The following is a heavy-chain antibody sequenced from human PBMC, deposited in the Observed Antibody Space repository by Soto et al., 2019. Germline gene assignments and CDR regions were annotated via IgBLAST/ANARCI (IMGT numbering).Heavy chain of an antibody. CDR1: GGSISSYY. CDR3: ARLSPSITGTPPSFDY. Sequence: PSETLSLTCTVSGGSISSYYWSWIRQPPGKGLEWIGYIYYSGSTNYDPPLKSRVTISVDTSKNQFSIKLSSVTAADTAVYYCARLSPSITGTPPSFDYWGQGTLVTVSS. CDR2: IYYSGST. J-gene: IGHJ4*02. D-gene: IGHD1-20*01. V-gene: IGHV4-59*08.